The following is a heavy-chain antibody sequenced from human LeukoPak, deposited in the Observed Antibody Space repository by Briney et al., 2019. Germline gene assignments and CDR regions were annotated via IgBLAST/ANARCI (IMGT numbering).Heavy chain of an antibody. J-gene: IGHJ4*02. CDR3: ARVGAAAADYFDY. CDR2: INPNSGGT. V-gene: IGHV1-2*02. D-gene: IGHD6-13*01. CDR1: GYTFTGYY. Sequence: ASVKVPCKASGYTFTGYYMHWVRQAPAQGLEWMGWINPNSGGTNYAQKFQGRVTMTRYTSISTAYMELSRLRSDDTAVYYCARVGAAAADYFDYWGQGTLVTVSS.